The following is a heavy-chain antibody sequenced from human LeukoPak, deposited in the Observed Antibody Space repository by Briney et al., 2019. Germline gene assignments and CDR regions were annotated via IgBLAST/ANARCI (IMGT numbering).Heavy chain of an antibody. V-gene: IGHV1-8*01. CDR3: ARAAIPDRDYLYFDL. D-gene: IGHD3-10*01. J-gene: IGHJ2*01. CDR1: GYTFTSYD. Sequence: ASVKVSCKASGYTFTSYDVNWVRQATGQGLEWLGWMNPNSGDTGYVQRFQGRVTMTRDTSTGTAYMELSSLTSEDTAVYYCARAAIPDRDYLYFDLWGRGTLVTVSS. CDR2: MNPNSGDT.